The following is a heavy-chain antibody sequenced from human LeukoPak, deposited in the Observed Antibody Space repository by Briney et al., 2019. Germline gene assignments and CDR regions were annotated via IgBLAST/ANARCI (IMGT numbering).Heavy chain of an antibody. CDR2: FFLKGST. V-gene: IGHV4-38-2*02. CDR1: GYSITSAYY. Sequence: SETLSLTCTVSGYSITSAYYWGWIRQPPGKGLEWIGSFFLKGSTYYNPSLKSRVTISVDTSKNQFSLTLSSVTVADTAVYYCARVARCTSCFDVDYWGQGTLVTVSS. D-gene: IGHD2-2*01. CDR3: ARVARCTSCFDVDY. J-gene: IGHJ4*02.